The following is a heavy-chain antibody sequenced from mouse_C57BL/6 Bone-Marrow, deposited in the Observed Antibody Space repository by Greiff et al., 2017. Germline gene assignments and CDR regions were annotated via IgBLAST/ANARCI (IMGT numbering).Heavy chain of an antibody. J-gene: IGHJ3*01. D-gene: IGHD3-2*02. V-gene: IGHV1-85*01. CDR3: TPSGYWFAY. CDR2: IYPRDGST. CDR1: GYTFTSYD. Sequence: QVQLKESGPELVKPGASVKLSCKASGYTFTSYDINWVKQRPGQGLEWIGWIYPRDGSTKYNEKFKGKATLTVDTSSNTAYLQLSSLTSEDTAVYYCTPSGYWFAYWGQGTLVTVSA.